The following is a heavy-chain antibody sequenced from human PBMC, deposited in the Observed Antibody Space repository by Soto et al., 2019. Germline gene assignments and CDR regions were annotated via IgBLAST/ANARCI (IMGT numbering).Heavy chain of an antibody. V-gene: IGHV3-33*08. J-gene: IGHJ4*02. D-gene: IGHD3-9*01. CDR2: MHTGGNGK. Sequence: QVQLVESGGGVVQPGGSLRLSCAASGFTFSYYGFHWVRQAPGKGLEWVAVMHTGGNGKYYVDSVKGRFTVSRDDSRNMVYLEMSGLRAEHTAEYFCARDADTTGHYSHFDLWGRGALVAVS. CDR1: GFTFSYYG. CDR3: ARDADTTGHYSHFDL.